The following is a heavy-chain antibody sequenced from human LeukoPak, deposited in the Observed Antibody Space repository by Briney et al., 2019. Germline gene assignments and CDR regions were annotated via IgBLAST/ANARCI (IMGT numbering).Heavy chain of an antibody. CDR2: IYYSGST. CDR1: GGSISSGVYY. CDR3: ARDRGYCSSTSCHYFDY. D-gene: IGHD2-2*01. J-gene: IGHJ4*02. V-gene: IGHV4-31*03. Sequence: SETLSLTCTVSGGSISSGVYYWSWIRQHPGKGLEWIGYIYYSGSTYYNPSLKSRVTISVDTSKNQFSLKLSSVTAADTAVYYCARDRGYCSSTSCHYFDYWGQGTLVTVSS.